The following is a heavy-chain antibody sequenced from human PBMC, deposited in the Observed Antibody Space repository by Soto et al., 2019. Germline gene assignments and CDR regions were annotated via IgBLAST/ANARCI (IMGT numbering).Heavy chain of an antibody. Sequence: EVQLLESGGGLVQPGGPLRLSCAASGFTFSNYDMTWVRQAPGKGLEWVSTIGGSGDSAHYANSVRGPFTICRDNSSNTLYLHMNNLSGSDTAIYYCANRTYFDVSGYTYQYFDHWGQGTLVTVSS. J-gene: IGHJ4*02. D-gene: IGHD3-22*01. CDR1: GFTFSNYD. CDR3: ANRTYFDVSGYTYQYFDH. V-gene: IGHV3-23*01. CDR2: IGGSGDSA.